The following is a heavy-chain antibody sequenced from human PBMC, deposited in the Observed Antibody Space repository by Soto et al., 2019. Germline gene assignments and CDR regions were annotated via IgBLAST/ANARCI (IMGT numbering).Heavy chain of an antibody. CDR2: MNPNSGNT. J-gene: IGHJ6*02. V-gene: IGHV1-8*01. D-gene: IGHD5-18*01. Sequence: ASVEVSCKASGYTFTSYDINRVRQATGQGLEWMGWMNPNSGNTGYAQKFQGRVTMTRNTSISTAYMELSSLRSEDTAVYYCARWGAAMVRDYYGMDVWGQGTTVTVSS. CDR3: ARWGAAMVRDYYGMDV. CDR1: GYTFTSYD.